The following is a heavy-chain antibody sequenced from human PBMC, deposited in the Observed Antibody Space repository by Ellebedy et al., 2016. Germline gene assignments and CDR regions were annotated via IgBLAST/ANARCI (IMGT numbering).Heavy chain of an antibody. CDR2: IYPGDSDT. Sequence: GGSLRLXCQRSGSTFTSYWIAWVRQIPGKGLEWLGIIYPGDSDTRYSPSVQGQVTISADKSISTGYLQWSSLKASDTAMYYCARKLVPAADGWFDPWGQGTLVTVSS. V-gene: IGHV5-51*01. CDR3: ARKLVPAADGWFDP. CDR1: GSTFTSYW. J-gene: IGHJ5*02. D-gene: IGHD2-2*01.